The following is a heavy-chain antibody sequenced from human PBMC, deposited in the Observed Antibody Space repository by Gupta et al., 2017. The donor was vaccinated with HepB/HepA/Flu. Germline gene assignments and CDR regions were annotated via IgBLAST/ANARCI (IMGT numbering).Heavy chain of an antibody. J-gene: IGHJ4*02. Sequence: QVQLVQSGAEVKKPGSSVKVSCKASGGTFSSYAISWVRQAPGQGLAWMGGIIPIFGTANYAQKFQGRVTITADESTSTAYMELSSLRSEDTAVYYCAREASYWGCSSTSCYRGFEYYFDYWGQGTLVTVSS. CDR3: AREASYWGCSSTSCYRGFEYYFDY. CDR2: IIPIFGTA. CDR1: GGTFSSYA. D-gene: IGHD2-2*01. V-gene: IGHV1-69*01.